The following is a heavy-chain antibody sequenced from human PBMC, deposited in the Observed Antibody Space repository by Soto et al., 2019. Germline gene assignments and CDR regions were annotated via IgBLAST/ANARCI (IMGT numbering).Heavy chain of an antibody. Sequence: PGGSLRLSCAASGFTFSSYGMHWVRQAPGKGLEWVAVISYDGSNKYYADSVKGRFTISRDNSKNTLYLQMNSLRAEDTAVYYCAKDWQIYYDSSGYFDYWGQGTLVTVSS. CDR2: ISYDGSNK. CDR3: AKDWQIYYDSSGYFDY. V-gene: IGHV3-30*18. CDR1: GFTFSSYG. D-gene: IGHD3-22*01. J-gene: IGHJ4*02.